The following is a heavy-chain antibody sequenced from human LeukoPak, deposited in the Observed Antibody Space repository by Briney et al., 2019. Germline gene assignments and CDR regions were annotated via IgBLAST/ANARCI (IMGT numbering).Heavy chain of an antibody. V-gene: IGHV4-59*01. Sequence: SETLSLTCTVSGASISSYYWSWIRQPPGKGLEWIGYIYYSGSTNYNPSLKSRTTISVDTSRKQFSLRLSSVTAADTAVYYCARGKRGLRDWGQGTLVTVSS. CDR2: IYYSGST. D-gene: IGHD3/OR15-3a*01. CDR1: GASISSYY. J-gene: IGHJ4*02. CDR3: ARGKRGLRD.